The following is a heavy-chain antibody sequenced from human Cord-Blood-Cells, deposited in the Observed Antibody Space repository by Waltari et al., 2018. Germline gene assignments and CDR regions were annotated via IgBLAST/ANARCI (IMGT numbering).Heavy chain of an antibody. Sequence: EVQLVESGGGLVQPGGSLRLSCAASGFTFSSYWMHWVRQAPGQGLVLVGVGGIKSVGWANRFASAVKGRLTISRDNAKNALYLQMNSLRAEDTAVYYCARGSNRWELDAFDIWGQGTMVTVSS. D-gene: IGHD1-26*01. J-gene: IGHJ3*02. V-gene: IGHV3-74*01. CDR1: GFTFSSYW. CDR2: IKSVGWAN. CDR3: ARGSNRWELDAFDI.